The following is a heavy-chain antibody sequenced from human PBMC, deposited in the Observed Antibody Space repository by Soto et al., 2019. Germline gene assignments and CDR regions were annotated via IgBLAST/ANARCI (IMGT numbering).Heavy chain of an antibody. CDR2: ISYDGSNK. CDR3: ARDDGGYCSSTSCYRIETYYGMDV. CDR1: GFTFSSYA. V-gene: IGHV3-30-3*01. D-gene: IGHD2-2*01. Sequence: GGSLRLSCAASGFTFSSYAMHWVRQAPGKGLEWVAVISYDGSNKYYADSVKGRFTISRDNSKNTLYLQMNSLRAEDTAVYYCARDDGGYCSSTSCYRIETYYGMDVWGQGTTVTVSS. J-gene: IGHJ6*02.